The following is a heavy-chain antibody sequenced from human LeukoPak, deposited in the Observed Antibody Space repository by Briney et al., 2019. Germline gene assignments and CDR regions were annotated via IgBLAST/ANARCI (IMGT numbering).Heavy chain of an antibody. CDR3: ATAHHP. CDR2: INSDGSRT. Sequence: GGSLRLSCAASGFTFSNYWIHWVRHAPGKGPVWVSGINSDGSRTSYADSVKGRFTISRDNAENTLYLQVNSLRAEDTAVYYCATAHHPWGQGTLVTVSS. V-gene: IGHV3-74*01. CDR1: GFTFSNYW. J-gene: IGHJ5*02.